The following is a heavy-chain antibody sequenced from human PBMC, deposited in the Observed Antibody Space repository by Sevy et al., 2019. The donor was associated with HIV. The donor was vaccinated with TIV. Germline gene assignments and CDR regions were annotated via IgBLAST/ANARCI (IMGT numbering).Heavy chain of an antibody. V-gene: IGHV3-30*18. J-gene: IGHJ4*02. CDR1: GFSFSGYA. Sequence: GGSLRLSCAASGFSFSGYAIHWVRQAPGKGLEWVAVISFDGSNKYYADSVKGRFTISRDNSKNTLFLQMSSLRAEDTAVYYCAKEGAYSYTTYFDYWGQGTVVTVSS. D-gene: IGHD1-26*01. CDR2: ISFDGSNK. CDR3: AKEGAYSYTTYFDY.